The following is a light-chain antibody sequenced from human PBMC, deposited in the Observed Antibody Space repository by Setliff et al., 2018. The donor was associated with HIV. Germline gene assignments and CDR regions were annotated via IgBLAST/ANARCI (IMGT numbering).Light chain of an antibody. Sequence: QSVLTQPASVSGSPGQSITISCTGTSSDVGGYNYVSWYQQHPGKAPKLMIYDVNKRPSGVSNRFSGSKSVNTASLTISGLQAEDEADYYCSSYTRSSSVVIGGGTQLDRP. V-gene: IGLV2-14*01. J-gene: IGLJ2*01. CDR3: SSYTRSSSVV. CDR1: SSDVGGYNY. CDR2: DVN.